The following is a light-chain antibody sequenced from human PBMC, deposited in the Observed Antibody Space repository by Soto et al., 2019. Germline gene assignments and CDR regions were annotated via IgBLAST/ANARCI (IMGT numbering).Light chain of an antibody. V-gene: IGKV3-11*01. J-gene: IGKJ5*01. CDR2: DAY. CDR3: QQRHMWPIP. CDR1: QSFRGL. Sequence: FVLTQSPVTLSLSPVERATLSCRASQSFRGLLAWYQQKPGQAPRLLIYDAYNRATGIPPRFSGSGSGTDYTLTISSLEPEDSAVYYCQQRHMWPIPFGQGTRLEI.